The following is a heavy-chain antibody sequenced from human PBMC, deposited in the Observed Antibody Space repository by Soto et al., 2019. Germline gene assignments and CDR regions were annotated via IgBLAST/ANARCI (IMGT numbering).Heavy chain of an antibody. CDR3: ARPPNYDFWSGYFGMSFDY. D-gene: IGHD3-3*01. CDR1: GGSISSGGYY. Sequence: SETLSLTXTVSGGSISSGGYYWSWIRQHPGKGLEWIGYIYYSGSTYYNPSLKSRVTISVDTSKNQFSLKLSSVTAADTAVYYCARPPNYDFWSGYFGMSFDYWGQGTLVTVSS. J-gene: IGHJ4*02. CDR2: IYYSGST. V-gene: IGHV4-31*02.